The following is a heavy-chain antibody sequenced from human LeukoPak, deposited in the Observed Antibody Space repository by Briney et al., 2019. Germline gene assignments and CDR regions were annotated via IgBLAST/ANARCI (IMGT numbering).Heavy chain of an antibody. J-gene: IGHJ4*02. D-gene: IGHD3-3*01. CDR2: IYYSGST. CDR3: AKSRYDFWSGYWS. Sequence: SETLSLTCTVSGGSISSSSYYWGWIRQPPGKGLEWIGSIYYSGSTYYNPSLKSRVTISVDTSKNQFSLKLSSVTAADTAVYYCAKSRYDFWSGYWSWGQGTLVTVSS. V-gene: IGHV4-39*01. CDR1: GGSISSSSYY.